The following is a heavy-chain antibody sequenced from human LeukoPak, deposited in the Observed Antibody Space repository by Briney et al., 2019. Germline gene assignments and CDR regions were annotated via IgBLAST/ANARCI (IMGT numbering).Heavy chain of an antibody. CDR3: ARDGARGRFFDY. J-gene: IGHJ4*02. CDR1: GGSISSGGYS. Sequence: SQTLSLTCAGSGGSISSGGYSWSWIRQPPGKGLEWIGYIYHSGSTYYNPSLKSRVTISVDRSKNQFSLKLSSVTAADTAVYCCARDGARGRFFDYWGQGTLVTVSS. CDR2: IYHSGST. D-gene: IGHD4/OR15-4a*01. V-gene: IGHV4-30-2*01.